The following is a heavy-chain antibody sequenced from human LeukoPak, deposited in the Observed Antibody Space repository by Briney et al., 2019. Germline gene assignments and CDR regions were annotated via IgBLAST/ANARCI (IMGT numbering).Heavy chain of an antibody. V-gene: IGHV4-61*02. CDR1: GGSISSGSYY. CDR3: ARAESGYSGYRNGYYYYYMDV. J-gene: IGHJ6*03. D-gene: IGHD5-12*01. Sequence: SETLSLTCTVSGGSISSGSYYWSWIRQPAGKGLEWIGRIYTSGSTNYNPSLKSRVTMSVDTSKNQFSLRLTSVTAADTAVYYCARAESGYSGYRNGYYYYYMDVWGKGTTVTVSS. CDR2: IYTSGST.